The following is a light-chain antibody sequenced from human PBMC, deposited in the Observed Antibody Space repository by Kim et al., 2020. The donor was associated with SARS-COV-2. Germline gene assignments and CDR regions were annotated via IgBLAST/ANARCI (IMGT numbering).Light chain of an antibody. CDR3: QQYYSTPPT. CDR2: WAS. J-gene: IGKJ4*01. V-gene: IGKV4-1*01. CDR1: QTVLYTSNNKNF. Sequence: DIVMTQSPDSLAVSLGERATINCKSSQTVLYTSNNKNFLCWYQQKPGQPPKLLIYWASTRDSGVPDRFSGSGSGTDFTLTISSLQAEDVAVYYCQQYYSTPPTFGGGTKVDIK.